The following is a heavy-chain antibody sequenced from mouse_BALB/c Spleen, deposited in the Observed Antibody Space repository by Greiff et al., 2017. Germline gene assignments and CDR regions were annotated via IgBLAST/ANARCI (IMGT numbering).Heavy chain of an antibody. CDR1: GYSITSDYA. CDR3: ARRGRAMDY. Sequence: VQLKESGPGLVKPSQSLSLTCTVTGYSITSDYAWNWIRQFPGNKLEWMGYISYSGSTSYNPSLKSRISITRDTSKNQFFLQLNSVTTEDTATYYCARRGRAMDYWGQGTSVTVSS. V-gene: IGHV3-2*02. J-gene: IGHJ4*01. CDR2: ISYSGST.